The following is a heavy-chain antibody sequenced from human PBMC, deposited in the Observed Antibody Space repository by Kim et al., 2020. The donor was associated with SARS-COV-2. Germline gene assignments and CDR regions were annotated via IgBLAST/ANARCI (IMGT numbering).Heavy chain of an antibody. J-gene: IGHJ6*02. Sequence: ASVKVSCKASGYTFTIYGISWVRQAPGQGLEWMGWISAYNGNTNYAQKLQGRVTMTTDTSTSTAYMELRSLRSDDTAVYYCARNRPLGGRLVGGMDVWGQGTTVTVSS. V-gene: IGHV1-18*01. CDR1: GYTFTIYG. CDR2: ISAYNGNT. CDR3: ARNRPLGGRLVGGMDV. D-gene: IGHD6-6*01.